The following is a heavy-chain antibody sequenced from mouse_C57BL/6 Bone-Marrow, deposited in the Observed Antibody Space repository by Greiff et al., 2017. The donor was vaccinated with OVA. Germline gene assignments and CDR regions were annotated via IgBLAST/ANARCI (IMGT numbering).Heavy chain of an antibody. J-gene: IGHJ4*01. V-gene: IGHV7-1*01. CDR3: ARDFYGNYGDFYAMDY. Sequence: EVMLVESGGGLVQSGRSLRLSCATSGFTFSDFYMEWVRQAPGKGLEWIAASRNKANDYTTEYSASVKGRFIVSRDTSQSILYLQMNALRAEDTAIYYCARDFYGNYGDFYAMDYWGQGTSVTVSS. CDR1: GFTFSDFY. D-gene: IGHD2-1*01. CDR2: SRNKANDYTT.